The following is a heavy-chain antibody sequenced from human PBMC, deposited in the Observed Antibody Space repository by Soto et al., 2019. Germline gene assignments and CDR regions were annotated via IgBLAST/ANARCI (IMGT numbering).Heavy chain of an antibody. CDR2: INGYNGNT. V-gene: IGHV1-18*01. D-gene: IGHD3-16*01. Sequence: GASVKVSCKASGYTFTSYGISWVRQAPGQGLEWMGWINGYNGNTNHAQKLQGRVTMSTDTSTSTAYMELRSPRSDDSAVYYCARMGDVPYYYYGMDVWGQGTTVTVSS. CDR1: GYTFTSYG. J-gene: IGHJ6*02. CDR3: ARMGDVPYYYYGMDV.